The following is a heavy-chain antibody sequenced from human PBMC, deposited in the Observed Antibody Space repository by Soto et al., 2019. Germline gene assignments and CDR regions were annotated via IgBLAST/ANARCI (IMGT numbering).Heavy chain of an antibody. CDR2: ISYDGSNK. CDR1: VFTFSSYG. V-gene: IGHV3-30*18. CDR3: AKERVPAATPDPMDV. D-gene: IGHD2-2*01. J-gene: IGHJ6*02. Sequence: WGSLRLSCSASVFTFSSYGMHWVRQAPGKGLEWVAVISYDGSNKYYADSVKGRFTISRDNSKNTLYLQMNSLRAEDTAVYYCAKERVPAATPDPMDVWGQGTTVTVSS.